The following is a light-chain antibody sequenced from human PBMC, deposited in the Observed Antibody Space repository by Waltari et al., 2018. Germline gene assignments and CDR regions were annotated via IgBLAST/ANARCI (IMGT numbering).Light chain of an antibody. Sequence: EILLTQSPGTLSLSPGETATPSCRASQSVSSSYLAWYQQKPGQAPRLLIYGASSRATGIPDRFSGSGSGIDFTLTISRLEPEDFAVYYCQQYGSSLYTFGQGTKLEIK. CDR3: QQYGSSLYT. V-gene: IGKV3-20*01. J-gene: IGKJ2*01. CDR1: QSVSSSY. CDR2: GAS.